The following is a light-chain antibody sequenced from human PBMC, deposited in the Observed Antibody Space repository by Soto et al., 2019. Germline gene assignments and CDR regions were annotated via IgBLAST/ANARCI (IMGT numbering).Light chain of an antibody. V-gene: IGKV1-5*03. J-gene: IGKJ1*01. Sequence: DIHMTQSPSTLSGSVGDRVTITCRASQTISTWLARYQQKPGKAPKLLIYKASTLKSGVPSRFSGSGSGTEFTLTISSLQPDDFATYYCQHYNSYSEAFGQGTKA. CDR1: QTISTW. CDR3: QHYNSYSEA. CDR2: KAS.